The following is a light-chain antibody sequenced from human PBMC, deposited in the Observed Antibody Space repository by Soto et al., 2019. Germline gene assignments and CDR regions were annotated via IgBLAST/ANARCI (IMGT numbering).Light chain of an antibody. CDR2: GAS. V-gene: IGKV3-20*01. Sequence: SVLMQYSGTSFSSPGGGATISCRASESVASSYLAWYQQIPGQAPRLLIYGASSRATGIPDRFSGSGSGTDFTLTITRLQPEDFAVYSCQQYGRSPWTSAKGTKLVI. J-gene: IGKJ1*01. CDR1: ESVASSY. CDR3: QQYGRSPWT.